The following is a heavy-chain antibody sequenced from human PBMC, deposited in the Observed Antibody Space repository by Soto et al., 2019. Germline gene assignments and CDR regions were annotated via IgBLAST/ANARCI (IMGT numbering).Heavy chain of an antibody. CDR1: GGTFSTSS. CDR2: IIPIFTRT. Sequence: QLQLVQSGTEVKEPGSSVKVSCKASGGTFSTSSFVWVRQGPGQGLEWMGGIIPIFTRTNFAQKFQGRVTFSADESTRTTYMELRSLTSEDTAIYYCARDVVRSTAGDSWGRGTLVTVSS. J-gene: IGHJ4*02. V-gene: IGHV1-69*01. D-gene: IGHD2-15*01. CDR3: ARDVVRSTAGDS.